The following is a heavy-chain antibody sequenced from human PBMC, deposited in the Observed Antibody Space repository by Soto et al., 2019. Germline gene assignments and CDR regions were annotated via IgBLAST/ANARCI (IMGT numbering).Heavy chain of an antibody. CDR2: IDRFGSYS. Sequence: EVRLVESGGGLVKSGGSLRLSCSASGFTFSTYTMNWVRQAPGRGLEWVSNIDRFGSYSWYVDSAQGRFTISRDKAKNSLYLQMNGLRAEDTAVYYCARVGSTFARGRIGGVHYGLDVWGQGTTVTVSS. D-gene: IGHD3-16*01. CDR1: GFTFSTYT. J-gene: IGHJ6*02. V-gene: IGHV3-21*03. CDR3: ARVGSTFARGRIGGVHYGLDV.